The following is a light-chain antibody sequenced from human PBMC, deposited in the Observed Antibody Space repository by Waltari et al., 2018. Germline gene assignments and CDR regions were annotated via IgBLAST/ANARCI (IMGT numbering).Light chain of an antibody. J-gene: IGKJ2*01. CDR2: ATS. CDR3: LQDYNYPYT. Sequence: AIQMTQSPSSLTASVGDRVTITCRASQDIRIDLGWYQQKPGKAPKLLIYATSSLKGGVPSRCSGSGSGTDFTLTISSLQPEDFATYYCLQDYNYPYTFGQGTKLEIK. CDR1: QDIRID. V-gene: IGKV1-6*01.